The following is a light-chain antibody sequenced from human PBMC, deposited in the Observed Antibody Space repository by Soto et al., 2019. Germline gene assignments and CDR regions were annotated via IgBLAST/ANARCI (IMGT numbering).Light chain of an antibody. J-gene: IGKJ4*01. Sequence: DIQMTQSPSILSASVGDRVTITCRASQSISSWLAWYQQRPGKAPNLLIHTASTLKSGVPSGFSANGSGTEFTRNSSSLQPDDFAVYYCQHYDFSSGLTFGGGTRVEI. CDR2: TAS. V-gene: IGKV1-5*03. CDR3: QHYDFSSGLT. CDR1: QSISSW.